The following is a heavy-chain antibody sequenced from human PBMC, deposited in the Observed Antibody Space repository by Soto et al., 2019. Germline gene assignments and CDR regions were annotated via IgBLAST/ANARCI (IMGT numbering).Heavy chain of an antibody. CDR1: GFIFSRYY. CDR2: INPSGVTT. V-gene: IGHV1-46*01. CDR3: ARDNSESNSWWFDP. J-gene: IGHJ5*02. Sequence: VASVKVSCKASGFIFSRYYMHWIRQAPGQGLEWMGIINPSGVTTNYAQKFQGRVTLTRDTSTSTVSMELSSLRSEDTAVYYCARDNSESNSWWFDPWGQGTLVTVS. D-gene: IGHD1-26*01.